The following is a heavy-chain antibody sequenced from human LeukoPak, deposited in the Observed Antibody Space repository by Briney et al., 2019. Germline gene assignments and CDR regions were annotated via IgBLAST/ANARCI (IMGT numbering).Heavy chain of an antibody. CDR1: GFTFSDYY. V-gene: IGHV3-11*04. D-gene: IGHD6-6*01. CDR3: ARSSSDYYYYYMDV. CDR2: ISSSGSTI. Sequence: GGSLRLSCAASGFTFSDYYMNWIRQAPGKGLEWVSYISSSGSTIYYADSVKGRFTISRDNAKNSLYLQMNSLRAEDTAVYYCARSSSDYYYYYMDVWGKGTTVTVSS. J-gene: IGHJ6*03.